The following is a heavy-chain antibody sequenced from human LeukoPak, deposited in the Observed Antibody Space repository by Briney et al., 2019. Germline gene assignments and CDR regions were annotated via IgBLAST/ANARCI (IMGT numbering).Heavy chain of an antibody. D-gene: IGHD5-18*01. CDR3: ANARGNNYGYPEN. Sequence: GGSLRLSCAASGFTFSYYGMHWVRQAPGKGPESVAVISDDGSNKYYADSAKGRFTISRDNAKSTLYLHMNSIRPEDTAVYYCANARGNNYGYPENWGQGTLVTVSS. CDR2: ISDDGSNK. V-gene: IGHV3-30*18. CDR1: GFTFSYYG. J-gene: IGHJ4*02.